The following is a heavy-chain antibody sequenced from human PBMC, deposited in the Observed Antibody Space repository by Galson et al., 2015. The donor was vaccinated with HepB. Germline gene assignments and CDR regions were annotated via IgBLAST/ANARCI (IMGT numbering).Heavy chain of an antibody. Sequence: SVKVSCKASGGTFSSYTISWVRQAPGQGLEWMGRIIPILGIANYAQKFQGRVTITADKSTSTAYMELSSLRSEDTAVYYCARAIRPPGLYYGDWDRNLMDYWGQGTLVTVSS. CDR3: ARAIRPPGLYYGDWDRNLMDY. CDR1: GGTFSSYT. D-gene: IGHD4-17*01. CDR2: IIPILGIA. J-gene: IGHJ4*02. V-gene: IGHV1-69*02.